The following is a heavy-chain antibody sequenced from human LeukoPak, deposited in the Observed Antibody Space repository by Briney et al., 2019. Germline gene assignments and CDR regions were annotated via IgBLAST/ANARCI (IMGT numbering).Heavy chain of an antibody. J-gene: IGHJ4*02. Sequence: PGGSLRLSCAASGFTFSSYSMNWVRQAPGKGLEWVSYISSSSSTIYYANSVKGRFTISRDNAKNSLYLQMNSLRAEDTAVYYCARDQRGIVGASDYWGQGTLVTVSS. D-gene: IGHD1-26*01. CDR1: GFTFSSYS. CDR3: ARDQRGIVGASDY. V-gene: IGHV3-48*04. CDR2: ISSSSSTI.